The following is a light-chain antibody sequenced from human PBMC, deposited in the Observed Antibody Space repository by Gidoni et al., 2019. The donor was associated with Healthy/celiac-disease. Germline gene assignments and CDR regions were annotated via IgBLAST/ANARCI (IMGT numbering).Light chain of an antibody. J-gene: IGKJ2*01. CDR3: QHYNTYPYT. CDR2: KAS. Sequence: DIQMTPSPSTLSASVGDRVTITCRASQSISSWLAWYQQKPGKAPKLLIYKASTLESGVPSRFSGSGSGTEFTLTISSLQPDDFATYCCQHYNTYPYTFGQGTKLEIK. CDR1: QSISSW. V-gene: IGKV1-5*03.